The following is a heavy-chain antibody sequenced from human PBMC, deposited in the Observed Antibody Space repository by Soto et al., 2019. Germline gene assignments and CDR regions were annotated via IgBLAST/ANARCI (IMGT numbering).Heavy chain of an antibody. V-gene: IGHV3-30-3*01. CDR3: ARDRGMTTVTTWFDP. Sequence: PXESLRLSCAASGFTFSSYAMHWVRQAPGKGLEWVAVISYDGSNKYYADSVKGRFTISRDNSKNTLYLQMNSLRAEDTAVYYCARDRGMTTVTTWFDPWAQGTLVTVSS. CDR2: ISYDGSNK. D-gene: IGHD4-17*01. J-gene: IGHJ5*02. CDR1: GFTFSSYA.